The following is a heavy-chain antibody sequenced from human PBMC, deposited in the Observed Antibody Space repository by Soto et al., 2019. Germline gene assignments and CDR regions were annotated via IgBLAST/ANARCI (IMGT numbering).Heavy chain of an antibody. CDR1: GFTFSTYS. CDR2: ISTTSNYR. D-gene: IGHD4-17*01. J-gene: IGHJ4*02. CDR3: ARRLSYGDFLFDY. Sequence: EVQLVESGGGLVKPGGSLRLSCVASGFTFSTYSMNWVRQAPGKGLEWVSSISTTSNYRYYADSVKGRFTISRDNAKNPLYLQMNSLRAEDTAVYYCARRLSYGDFLFDYWGQGTLVTVSS. V-gene: IGHV3-21*01.